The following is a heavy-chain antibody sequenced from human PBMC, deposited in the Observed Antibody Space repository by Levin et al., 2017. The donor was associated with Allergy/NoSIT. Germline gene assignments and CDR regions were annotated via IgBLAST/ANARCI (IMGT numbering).Heavy chain of an antibody. CDR1: GFTFSAYA. CDR2: ISYDGRNK. Sequence: PGGSLRLSCAASGFTFSAYAMHWVRQAPGKGLEWLALISYDGRNKYYADSVKGRFTISRDNSKSSLYVQMNNLRADDTAVYYCARVSDSGSGRHYRDFDHWGQGTLVTVS. D-gene: IGHD3-10*01. V-gene: IGHV3-30*04. J-gene: IGHJ4*02. CDR3: ARVSDSGSGRHYRDFDH.